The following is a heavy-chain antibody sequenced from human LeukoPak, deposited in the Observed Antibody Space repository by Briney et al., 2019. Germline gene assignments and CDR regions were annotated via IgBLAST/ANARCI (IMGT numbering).Heavy chain of an antibody. CDR3: ARVTTMVRARNGMDV. D-gene: IGHD3-10*01. V-gene: IGHV1-2*02. CDR2: INPNSGGS. CDR1: GGTFSSYA. J-gene: IGHJ6*02. Sequence: ASVKVSCKASGGTFSSYAISWVRQAPGQGLEWMGWINPNSGGSDYAQKFQGRVTMTRDTSISTAYMELSRLRSDDTAVYYCARVTTMVRARNGMDVWGQGTTVTVSS.